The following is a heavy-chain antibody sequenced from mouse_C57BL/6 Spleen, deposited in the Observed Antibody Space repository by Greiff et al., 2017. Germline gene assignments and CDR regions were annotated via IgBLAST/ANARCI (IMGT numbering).Heavy chain of an antibody. D-gene: IGHD1-2*01. CDR1: GYTFTSYG. V-gene: IGHV1-81*01. J-gene: IGHJ2*01. Sequence: VKLQQSGAELARPGASVKLSCKASGYTFTSYGISWVKQRTGQGLEWIGEIYPRSGNTYYNEKFKGKATLTADKSSSTAYMELRSLTSEDSAVYFCARGGDYGPYYFDYWGQGTTLTVSS. CDR2: IYPRSGNT. CDR3: ARGGDYGPYYFDY.